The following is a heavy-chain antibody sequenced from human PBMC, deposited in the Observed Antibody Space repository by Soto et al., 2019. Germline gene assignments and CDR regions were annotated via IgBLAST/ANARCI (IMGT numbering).Heavy chain of an antibody. CDR3: ARELDGLDV. CDR2: ITSSGSYT. CDR1: GLTFSDYY. Sequence: QVQLVESGGGSVKPGGSLRLSCAASGLTFSDYYMSWIRQAPGKGMEWVSYITSSGSYTKYADPAQGRFTISRDNAKNSLYLQMNSLRAEDTAVYYCARELDGLDVWGQGTTVTVSS. J-gene: IGHJ6*02. V-gene: IGHV3-11*05.